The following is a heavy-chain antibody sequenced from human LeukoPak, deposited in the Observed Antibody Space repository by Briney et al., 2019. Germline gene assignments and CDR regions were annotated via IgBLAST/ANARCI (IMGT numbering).Heavy chain of an antibody. D-gene: IGHD5-24*01. CDR3: ARGGDGYNYAVDS. Sequence: PSETLSLTCSVSGGSISSYYWSWIRQPPGKGLEWIGYIYYNGSPNYNPSLKSRVTISVDTSNNQFSLKLSSVTAADTAVYYCARGGDGYNYAVDSWGQGTLVTVSS. CDR1: GGSISSYY. J-gene: IGHJ4*02. V-gene: IGHV4-59*01. CDR2: IYYNGSP.